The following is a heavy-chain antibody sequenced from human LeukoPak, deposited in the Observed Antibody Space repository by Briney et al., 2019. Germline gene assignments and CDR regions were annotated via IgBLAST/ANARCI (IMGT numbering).Heavy chain of an antibody. D-gene: IGHD7-27*01. J-gene: IGHJ5*02. Sequence: GGSLRLSCAASGSSFSRYWMSWVRQAPGKGLEWVANIKEDGSEKYYVDSVKGRFTISRDNAKNSLYLQMNSLRAEDTAVYYRTTENWGSTSWGQGTRVTVSS. CDR2: IKEDGSEK. CDR3: TTENWGSTS. CDR1: GSSFSRYW. V-gene: IGHV3-7*01.